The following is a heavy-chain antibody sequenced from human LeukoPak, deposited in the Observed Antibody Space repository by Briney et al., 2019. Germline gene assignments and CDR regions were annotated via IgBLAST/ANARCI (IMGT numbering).Heavy chain of an antibody. J-gene: IGHJ4*02. CDR3: ARDLDGSSPFDY. V-gene: IGHV1-18*01. D-gene: IGHD6-6*01. CDR2: ISAYNGNT. Sequence: GASVKVSCKASGYTFTNYGFTWVRQAPGQGLEWMGWISAYNGNTNYAQKLQGRVTMTTDTSTSTAYMELRSLRSDDTAVYYCARDLDGSSPFDYWGQGTLVTVSS. CDR1: GYTFTNYG.